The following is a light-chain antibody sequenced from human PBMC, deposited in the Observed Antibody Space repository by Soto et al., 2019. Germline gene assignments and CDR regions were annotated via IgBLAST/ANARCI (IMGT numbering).Light chain of an antibody. CDR2: GNK. Sequence: QSVLTQPPSVSGAPGQSVTISCTGSSSNIGAGYDVHWYQQRPGTAPKLLIYGNKNRPSGVPDRFSGSKSGTSASLAITGLQAEDEADYYCQSYDSSLSVSYVFGTGTKLPVL. J-gene: IGLJ1*01. CDR3: QSYDSSLSVSYV. V-gene: IGLV1-40*01. CDR1: SSNIGAGYD.